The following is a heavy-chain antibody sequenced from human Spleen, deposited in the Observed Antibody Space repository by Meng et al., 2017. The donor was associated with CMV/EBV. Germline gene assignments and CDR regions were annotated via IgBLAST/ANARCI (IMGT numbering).Heavy chain of an antibody. Sequence: SETLSLTCTVSGGSISSSSYYWSWVRQPPGKGLEWIGYIYYSGRTDYNPSLKSRVTISIDTSKNQFSLRLRSVTAADTAVYYCARETDYDFWSGYYDYWGQGILVTVSS. D-gene: IGHD3-3*01. V-gene: IGHV4-61*01. CDR1: GGSISSSSYY. CDR3: ARETDYDFWSGYYDY. CDR2: IYYSGRT. J-gene: IGHJ4*02.